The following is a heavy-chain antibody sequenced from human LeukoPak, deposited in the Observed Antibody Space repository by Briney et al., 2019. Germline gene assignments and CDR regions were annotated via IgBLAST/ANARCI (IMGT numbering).Heavy chain of an antibody. CDR2: INPNTGGT. V-gene: IGHV1-2*06. D-gene: IGHD4-17*01. CDR3: AKESALDGDYSFDY. CDR1: GYTFTGSY. Sequence: VSVKVPCKASGYTFTGSYMQWVRQAPGQGLEWMGRINPNTGGTNYAQKFQGRVTMTRDTSISTAYMELSRLRSDDTAVYYCAKESALDGDYSFDYWGQGTLVSVSS. J-gene: IGHJ4*02.